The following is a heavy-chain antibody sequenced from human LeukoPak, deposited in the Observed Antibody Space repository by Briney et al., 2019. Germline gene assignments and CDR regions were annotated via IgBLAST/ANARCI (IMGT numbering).Heavy chain of an antibody. CDR2: ISYDGSNK. Sequence: PGGSLRLSCAASGFTFSSYGMHWVRQAPGKGLEWVAVISYDGSNKYYADSVKGRFTISRDNSKNTLYPQMNSLRAEDTAVYYCAKGATKYSGYVNYYYGMDVWGQGTTVTVSS. J-gene: IGHJ6*02. CDR3: AKGATKYSGYVNYYYGMDV. D-gene: IGHD5-12*01. V-gene: IGHV3-30*18. CDR1: GFTFSSYG.